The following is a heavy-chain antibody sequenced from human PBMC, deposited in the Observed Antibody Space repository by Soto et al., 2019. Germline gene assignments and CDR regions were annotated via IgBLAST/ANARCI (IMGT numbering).Heavy chain of an antibody. CDR3: ARDQWMVARGGYD. CDR2: ISGYNGDT. D-gene: IGHD6-19*01. CDR1: GYKFTSYG. Sequence: QIHLVQSGPEVKKPGASVKVSCKASGYKFTSYGITWVRQAPGQGLEWMGWISGYNGDTKLGEKVQGRVTLTTDTSTSTAYMELRSLRSDDTAVYYCARDQWMVARGGYDWGQGTLVTVSS. J-gene: IGHJ4*02. V-gene: IGHV1-18*01.